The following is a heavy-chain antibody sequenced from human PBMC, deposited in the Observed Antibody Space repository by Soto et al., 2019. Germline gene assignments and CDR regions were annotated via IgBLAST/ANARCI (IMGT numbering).Heavy chain of an antibody. CDR3: AKVAGVVIVATIVRGGTFDY. D-gene: IGHD5-12*01. CDR2: ISGSGGST. J-gene: IGHJ4*02. V-gene: IGHV3-23*01. Sequence: EVQLLESGGGLVQPGGSLRLSCAASGFTFSSYAMSWVRQAPGKGLEWVSAISGSGGSTYYADSVKGRFTISRDNSKNTLYMKMNSLRAEDTVVYFCAKVAGVVIVATIVRGGTFDYWGQGTLVTVSS. CDR1: GFTFSSYA.